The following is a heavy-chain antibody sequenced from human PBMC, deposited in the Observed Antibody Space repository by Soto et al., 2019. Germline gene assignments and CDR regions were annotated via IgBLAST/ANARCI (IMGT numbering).Heavy chain of an antibody. V-gene: IGHV3-48*02. CDR2: ISTSSSTI. CDR1: GFTFSSYS. J-gene: IGHJ6*02. CDR3: ARGGTFEHYGSGSYGYYYYGMDV. Sequence: PGGSLRLSCAASGFTFSSYSMNWVRQAPGKGLEWVSDISTSSSTIYYADSVKGRFTISRDNAENSLYLQMNSLRDEDTAVYYCARGGTFEHYGSGSYGYYYYGMDVWGQGTTFTVSS. D-gene: IGHD3-10*01.